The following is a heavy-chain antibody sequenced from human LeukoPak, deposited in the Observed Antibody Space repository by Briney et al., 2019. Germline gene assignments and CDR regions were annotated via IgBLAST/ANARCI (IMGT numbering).Heavy chain of an antibody. D-gene: IGHD1-14*01. CDR2: VSGTSSYI. CDR3: AKGQDYRNYYFYYMDV. J-gene: IGHJ6*03. CDR1: GFTFSSYS. V-gene: IGHV3-21*01. Sequence: GGSLRLSCAATGFTFSSYSMNWVRQAPGKEPEWVSSVSGTSSYIYYADSVRGRFTISRDNAKNSLYLQMNSLRAEDTAVYYCAKGQDYRNYYFYYMDVWGKGTTVTVSS.